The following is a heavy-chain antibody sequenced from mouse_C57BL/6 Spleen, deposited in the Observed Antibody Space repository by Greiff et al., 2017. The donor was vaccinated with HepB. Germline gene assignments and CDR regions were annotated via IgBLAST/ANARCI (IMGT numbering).Heavy chain of an antibody. V-gene: IGHV10-1*01. Sequence: EVKVVESGGGLVQPKGSLKLSCAASGFSFNTYAMNWVRQAPGKGLEWVARIRSKSNNYATYYADSVKDRFTISRDDSESMLYLQMNNLKTEDTAMYYCVRALDGYGAPAYWGQGTLVTVSA. D-gene: IGHD2-3*01. CDR2: IRSKSNNYAT. J-gene: IGHJ3*01. CDR3: VRALDGYGAPAY. CDR1: GFSFNTYA.